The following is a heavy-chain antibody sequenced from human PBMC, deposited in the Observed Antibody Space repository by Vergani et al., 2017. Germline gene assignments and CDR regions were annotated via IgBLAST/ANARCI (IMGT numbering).Heavy chain of an antibody. J-gene: IGHJ5*01. CDR2: MNPKSGNS. Sequence: QVQLVQSGAEVKKPGASVKVSCWASGYTFIEYDIDWVRQAAGQGLEWMGWMNPKSGNSGFAQKFQGRVTMTRDTSISTAYMELNSLTSEDTAVYYCARAPGRRCSGGSCYSSFRWFDPWGQGTTVTVSS. V-gene: IGHV1-8*01. CDR3: ARAPGRRCSGGSCYSSFRWFDP. D-gene: IGHD2-15*01. CDR1: GYTFIEYD.